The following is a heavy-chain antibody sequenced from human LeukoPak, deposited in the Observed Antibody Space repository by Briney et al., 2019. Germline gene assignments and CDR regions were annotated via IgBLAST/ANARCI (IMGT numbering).Heavy chain of an antibody. Sequence: SETLSLTCTVSDGSITNYDWSWVRQPPGKGLEFIGHVHYSGTANYNPSLRSRVTISIDTSKNQFSLKLSSVTAADTAVYYCARSYDSSGYYIFDLWGRGTLVTVSS. CDR2: VHYSGTA. D-gene: IGHD3-22*01. V-gene: IGHV4-59*08. CDR1: DGSITNYD. CDR3: ARSYDSSGYYIFDL. J-gene: IGHJ2*01.